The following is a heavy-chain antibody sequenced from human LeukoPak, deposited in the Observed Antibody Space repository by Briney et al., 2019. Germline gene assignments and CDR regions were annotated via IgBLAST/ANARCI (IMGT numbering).Heavy chain of an antibody. CDR3: ARQGSGFAPKYYYMGV. CDR2: IYPGDSET. CDR1: GYSFTSYW. D-gene: IGHD3-10*01. J-gene: IGHJ6*03. Sequence: GESLKISCKGSGYSFTSYWIGWVRQMPGKGLEWMGIIYPGDSETRYSPSFQGQVTISADKSISTAYLQWSSLKASDTAMYCCARQGSGFAPKYYYMGVWGKGTTVIVSS. V-gene: IGHV5-51*01.